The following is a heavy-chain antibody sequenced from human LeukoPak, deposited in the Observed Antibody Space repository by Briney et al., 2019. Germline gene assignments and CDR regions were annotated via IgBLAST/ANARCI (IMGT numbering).Heavy chain of an antibody. J-gene: IGHJ4*02. Sequence: GGSLRLSCAASGFTFSSFPMSWVRQAPGKGLEWVSTISTSGNTPYYADSVKGRFTISRDSSKNTLYLQMNSLRAEDTAAYYCAKVLSGWFRGNDYWGQGTLVAVSS. CDR3: AKVLSGWFRGNDY. V-gene: IGHV3-23*01. CDR1: GFTFSSFP. D-gene: IGHD6-19*01. CDR2: ISTSGNTP.